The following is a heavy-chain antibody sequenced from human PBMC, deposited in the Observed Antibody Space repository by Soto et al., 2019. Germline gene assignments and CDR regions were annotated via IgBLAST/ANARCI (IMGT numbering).Heavy chain of an antibody. V-gene: IGHV1-2*02. CDR3: AGSTILETGSAPFDF. D-gene: IGHD2-8*02. CDR1: GHPFRGLY. CDR2: INPKNGDT. J-gene: IGHJ4*02. Sequence: ASVKVSCKASGHPFRGLYTLGPRHPPGQGPEWMGWINPKNGDTIYAPKFQGRVTFTRDTSISTAYMEMSRLRSDDTAVYFCAGSTILETGSAPFDFWGQGTLVTVSS.